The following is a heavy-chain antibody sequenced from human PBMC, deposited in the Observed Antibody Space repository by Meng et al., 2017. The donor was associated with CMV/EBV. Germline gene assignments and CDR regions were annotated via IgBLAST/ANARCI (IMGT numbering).Heavy chain of an antibody. CDR3: AREVPAGGAFDI. CDR1: GGSISSYY. CDR2: IYYSGST. J-gene: IGHJ3*02. Sequence: CTAAGGSISSYYWSWGRQLPGKGLEWFGYIYYSGSTNYNPSLKSQVTISVDTSKNQFSLKLSSVTAADTAVYYCAREVPAGGAFDIWGQGTMVTVSS. D-gene: IGHD2-2*01. V-gene: IGHV4-59*01.